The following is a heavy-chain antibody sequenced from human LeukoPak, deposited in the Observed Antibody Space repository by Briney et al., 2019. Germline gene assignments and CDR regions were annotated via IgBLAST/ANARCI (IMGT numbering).Heavy chain of an antibody. J-gene: IGHJ3*02. CDR1: GASISSSNW. D-gene: IGHD3-10*01. CDR3: ARTRFDAFDI. V-gene: IGHV4-4*02. CDR2: IYHNGST. Sequence: SETLSLTCGVSGASISSSNWWSWVRQPPEKGLEWIGEIYHNGSTNYNPSLKSRVTISVDKSKNQFSLKLSSVTAADTAVYYCARTRFDAFDIWGQGTMVTVSS.